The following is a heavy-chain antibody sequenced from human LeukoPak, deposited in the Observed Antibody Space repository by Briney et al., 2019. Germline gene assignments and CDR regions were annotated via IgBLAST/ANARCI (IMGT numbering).Heavy chain of an antibody. CDR2: IIPIFHTA. Sequence: SVKVSCKASGGTFSSYAISWVRQAPGQGLEWMGGIIPIFHTADYAQKFQGRVTITADESTSTVYMELSRLRSEDTAMYYCARVALIGRGYYGSGSPLYYFDYWGQGTLVTVSS. V-gene: IGHV1-69*13. CDR3: ARVALIGRGYYGSGSPLYYFDY. CDR1: GGTFSSYA. J-gene: IGHJ4*02. D-gene: IGHD3-10*01.